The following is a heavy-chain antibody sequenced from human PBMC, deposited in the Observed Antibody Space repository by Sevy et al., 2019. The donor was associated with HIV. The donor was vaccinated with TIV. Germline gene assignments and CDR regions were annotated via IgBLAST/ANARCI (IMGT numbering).Heavy chain of an antibody. V-gene: IGHV3-9*01. J-gene: IGHJ4*02. Sequence: GGSLRLSCAASGFTFDDYAMHWVRQAPGKGLEWVSGIGWNSGFVGYADSVKGRFTISRDNAKNSLYLQMNSLRAEDTALYYCVKDKGTAMLNGLDYWGQGTLVTVSS. CDR2: IGWNSGFV. CDR1: GFTFDDYA. CDR3: VKDKGTAMLNGLDY. D-gene: IGHD5-18*01.